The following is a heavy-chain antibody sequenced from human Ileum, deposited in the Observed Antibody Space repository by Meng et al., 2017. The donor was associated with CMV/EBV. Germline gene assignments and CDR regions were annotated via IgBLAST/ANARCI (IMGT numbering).Heavy chain of an antibody. CDR2: MLFSEIA. Sequence: QRQEPGPVMVKPALTLSLTCTVSVDPISSGRHYWAWIRQSPGKRLEWIGSMLFSEIADYNPSLKSRVTISLDATQTQFSLRLTSVTAADTAVYFCARDLTNNWFYYWGQGTLVTVSS. CDR3: ARDLTNNWFYY. J-gene: IGHJ4*02. CDR1: VDPISSGRHY. V-gene: IGHV4-39*07. D-gene: IGHD1-1*01.